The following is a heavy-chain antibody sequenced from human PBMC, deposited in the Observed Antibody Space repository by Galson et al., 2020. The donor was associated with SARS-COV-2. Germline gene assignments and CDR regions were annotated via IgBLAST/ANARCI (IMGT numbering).Heavy chain of an antibody. D-gene: IGHD3-22*01. Sequence: SGPTLVKPTQPPTLTCTFSGFSPTTSGMCVSWIRQPPGKALEWLAPIDWDDDKYYSTSLKTRLTISKDTSKNQVVLTMTNMDPVDTATYYCARINFYDSSGYQVWGAFDIWGQGTMVTVSS. V-gene: IGHV2-70*01. J-gene: IGHJ3*02. CDR3: ARINFYDSSGYQVWGAFDI. CDR1: GFSPTTSGMC. CDR2: IDWDDDK.